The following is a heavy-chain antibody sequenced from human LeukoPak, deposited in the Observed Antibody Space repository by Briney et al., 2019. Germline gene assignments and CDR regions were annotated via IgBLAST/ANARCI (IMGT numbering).Heavy chain of an antibody. Sequence: PGGSLRLSCAASGFTFSSYGMHWVRQAPGKGLEWVAVISYDGSNKYYADSVKGRFTISRDNSKNTLYLQMNSLRTEDTAVYYCAKAYSSDFWYFDYWGQGTLVTVSS. CDR2: ISYDGSNK. D-gene: IGHD6-19*01. V-gene: IGHV3-30*18. J-gene: IGHJ4*02. CDR3: AKAYSSDFWYFDY. CDR1: GFTFSSYG.